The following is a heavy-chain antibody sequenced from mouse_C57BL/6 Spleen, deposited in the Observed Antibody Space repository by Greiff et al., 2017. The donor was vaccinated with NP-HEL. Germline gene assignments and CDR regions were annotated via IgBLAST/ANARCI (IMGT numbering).Heavy chain of an antibody. Sequence: EVKVEESGGGLVQPGGSLSLSCAASGFTFTDYYMSWVRQPPGKALEWLGFIRNKANGYTTEYSASVKGRFTISRDNSQSILYLQMNALRAEDSATYYCARYRIYYDYDGYAMDYWGQGTSVTVSS. D-gene: IGHD2-4*01. J-gene: IGHJ4*01. CDR1: GFTFTDYY. CDR2: IRNKANGYTT. V-gene: IGHV7-3*01. CDR3: ARYRIYYDYDGYAMDY.